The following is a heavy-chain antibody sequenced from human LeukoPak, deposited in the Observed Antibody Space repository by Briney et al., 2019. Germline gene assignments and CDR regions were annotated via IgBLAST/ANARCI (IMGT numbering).Heavy chain of an antibody. CDR2: ISSSGSTI. V-gene: IGHV3-48*03. D-gene: IGHD4-17*01. J-gene: IGHJ3*02. Sequence: GGSLRLSCAASGFTFSSYEMNWVRQAPGQGLDRVSYISSSGSTIYYADSVKGRFTISRDNAKNSLYLQMNSLRAEDTAVYYCARDGTTVTTRAFDIWGQGTMVTVSS. CDR1: GFTFSSYE. CDR3: ARDGTTVTTRAFDI.